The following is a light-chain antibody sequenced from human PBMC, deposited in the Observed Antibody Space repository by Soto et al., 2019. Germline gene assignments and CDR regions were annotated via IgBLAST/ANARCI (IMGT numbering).Light chain of an antibody. V-gene: IGLV2-14*03. CDR3: ASHTTTNTRV. CDR1: SSDVGAYDY. CDR2: EVS. Sequence: QSVLTQPASVSGSPGQSIAISCTGTSSDVGAYDYVSWYQQHPDRAPRLVIYEVSNRPSGVSNRFSGSKSVNTATLTISGLQAEDEADYYCASHTTTNTRVFGNGTKVTVL. J-gene: IGLJ1*01.